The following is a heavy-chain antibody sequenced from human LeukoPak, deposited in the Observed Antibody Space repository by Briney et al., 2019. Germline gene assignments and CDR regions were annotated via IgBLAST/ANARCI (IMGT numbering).Heavy chain of an antibody. CDR1: GYTITNYD. V-gene: IGHV1-8*03. D-gene: IGHD3-10*01. J-gene: IGHJ4*02. CDR2: MNPHSGNT. Sequence: ASVKVSCKASGYTITNYDIHWVRQATGQGLEWMGWMNPHSGNTIYAQKLVGRVTITRDTSINTAYMELSSLRSEDTAVYYCARGFYLGELLSPLDYWGQGTLVTVSS. CDR3: ARGFYLGELLSPLDY.